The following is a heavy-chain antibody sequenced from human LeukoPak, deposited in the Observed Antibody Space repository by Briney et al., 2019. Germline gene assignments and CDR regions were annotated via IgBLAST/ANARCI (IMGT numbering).Heavy chain of an antibody. CDR3: ARGTMFPYYFDY. D-gene: IGHD3-10*02. Sequence: PGGSLTLSCAASGFTFNTYGMSWVRQAPGKGLEWVSFISSSSSYIYYADSLKGRFTISRDNAKNSLYLQMNSLRAEDTAVYYCARGTMFPYYFDYWGQGTLVTVSS. V-gene: IGHV3-21*01. J-gene: IGHJ4*02. CDR1: GFTFNTYG. CDR2: ISSSSSYI.